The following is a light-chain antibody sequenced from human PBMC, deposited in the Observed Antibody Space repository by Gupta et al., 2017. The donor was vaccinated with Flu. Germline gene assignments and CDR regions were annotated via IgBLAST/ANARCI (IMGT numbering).Light chain of an antibody. CDR1: QSVSSY. V-gene: IGKV3-11*01. J-gene: IGKJ1*01. CDR2: DAS. Sequence: EIVLTQSPATLSLSPGERATLSYRASQSVSSYLAWYQQKPGQAPRLLIYDASNRATGIPARFSGSGFGTEFTLTISSREQEDFAVYYCQQHSNWPPWTFGQGTKVEIK. CDR3: QQHSNWPPWT.